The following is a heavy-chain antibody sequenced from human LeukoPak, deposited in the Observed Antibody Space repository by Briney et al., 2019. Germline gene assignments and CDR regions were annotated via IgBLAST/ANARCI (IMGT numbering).Heavy chain of an antibody. J-gene: IGHJ5*02. CDR1: GGSITSTSYY. CDR2: IDYTGST. D-gene: IGHD6-19*01. V-gene: IGHV4-39*02. Sequence: PSETLSLTCTVFGGSITSTSYYWAWVRQPPGKGLEWIGNIDYTGSTYYNPSLRRRVSISADTSKSQFSLNLNAVTAADTAVYYCAGETLAVAGSALHNWFDPWGQGTLITVSS. CDR3: AGETLAVAGSALHNWFDP.